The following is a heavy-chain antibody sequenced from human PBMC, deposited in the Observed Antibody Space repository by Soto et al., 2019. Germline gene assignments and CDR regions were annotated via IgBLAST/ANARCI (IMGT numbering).Heavy chain of an antibody. CDR1: GFTLSNYW. V-gene: IGHV3-7*01. J-gene: IGHJ3*02. Sequence: GGSLRLSCTASGFTLSNYWMGWVRQAPGKGLEWVANIQKDGSDKYYVDSVKGRFTISRDNPKNSLYLQMNSLRAEDTAVYYCARSDRGAFDIWGQGTMVTVSS. CDR3: ARSDRGAFDI. CDR2: IQKDGSDK.